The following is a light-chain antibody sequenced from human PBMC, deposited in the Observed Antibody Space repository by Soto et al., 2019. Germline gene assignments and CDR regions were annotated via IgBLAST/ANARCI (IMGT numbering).Light chain of an antibody. CDR1: NSEVGSYNL. V-gene: IGLV2-23*01. CDR2: EGS. CDR3: CSYAGSSTPYV. Sequence: QSSPTQPASVSGAPGQSITISLPGNNSEVGSYNLVSWYQQHPGKAPKLMIYEGSKRPSGVSNRFSGSKSGNTASLTISGLQAEDEADYYCCSYAGSSTPYVFGTGTKVTV. J-gene: IGLJ1*01.